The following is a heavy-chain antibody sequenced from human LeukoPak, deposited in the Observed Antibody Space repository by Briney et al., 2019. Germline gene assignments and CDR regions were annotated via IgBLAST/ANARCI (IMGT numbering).Heavy chain of an antibody. CDR2: IIPIYGTT. J-gene: IGHJ6*03. CDR3: ARGGGGYYYYYYMDV. Sequence: SVKVSCKASGGTFSSYAINWVRQAPGQGLEWMGGIIPIYGTTNYAQQFQGRVTITADESTSTAYMELSSLRSNDTAVYYCARGGGGYYYYYYMDVWGKGTTVTISS. CDR1: GGTFSSYA. V-gene: IGHV1-69*13. D-gene: IGHD3-10*01.